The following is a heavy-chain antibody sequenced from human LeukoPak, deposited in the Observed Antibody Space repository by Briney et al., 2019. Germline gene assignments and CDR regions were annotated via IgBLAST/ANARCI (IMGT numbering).Heavy chain of an antibody. D-gene: IGHD2/OR15-2a*01. CDR1: GYTFSGNF. CDR3: AGTRGSHISMAYLDY. V-gene: IGHV1-2*02. Sequence: ASVKVSCKASGYTFSGNFMHWVRQAPGQGLEWMGWINPNNGDTNYAQKFQGRVTMTRDTSISTAYMELSSLRSDDTAVYYCAGTRGSHISMAYLDYWGQGTLVTVSS. J-gene: IGHJ4*02. CDR2: INPNNGDT.